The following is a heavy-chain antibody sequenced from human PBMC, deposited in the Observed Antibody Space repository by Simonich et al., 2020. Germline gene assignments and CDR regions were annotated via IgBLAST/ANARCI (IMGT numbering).Heavy chain of an antibody. CDR1: GGSFSGYY. CDR2: INHSGRP. D-gene: IGHD1-26*01. V-gene: IGHV4-34*01. CDR3: ARGLIGGSYYY. J-gene: IGHJ4*02. Sequence: QVQLQQWGAGLLKPSETLSLTCAVYGGSFSGYYWSWIRQPPGKGLEWTGEINHSGRPHYNPSLKSRVTISVDTSKNQFSLKLSSVTAADTAVYYCARGLIGGSYYYWGQGTLVTVSS.